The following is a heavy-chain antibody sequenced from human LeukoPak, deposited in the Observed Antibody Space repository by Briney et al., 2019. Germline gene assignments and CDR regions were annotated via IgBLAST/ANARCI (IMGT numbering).Heavy chain of an antibody. Sequence: PSETLSLTCTVSGGSISSVSYFWTWVRQPAGRGLAWIGRIYTSGSTHYNPSLNRRVTIPVETSKNPFSLQLSAVTAADKSVYYCARVSIAVDGNGFDYWGQGTLVTVSS. CDR3: ARVSIAVDGNGFDY. J-gene: IGHJ4*02. CDR2: IYTSGST. D-gene: IGHD6-19*01. CDR1: GGSISSVSYF. V-gene: IGHV4-61*02.